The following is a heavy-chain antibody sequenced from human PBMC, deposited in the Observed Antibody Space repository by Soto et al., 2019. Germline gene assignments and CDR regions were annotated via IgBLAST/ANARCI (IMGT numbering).Heavy chain of an antibody. V-gene: IGHV1-2*04. J-gene: IGHJ6*03. CDR3: ARGLGGYDEYKDPVFPNYYYYMDV. CDR2: INPNSGGT. CDR1: GYTFTGYY. D-gene: IGHD5-12*01. Sequence: GASVKVSCKASGYTFTGYYMHWVRQAPGQGLEWMGWINPNSGGTNYAQKFQGWVTMTRDTSISTAYMELSRLRSDDTAVYYCARGLGGYDEYKDPVFPNYYYYMDVWGKGTTVTVSS.